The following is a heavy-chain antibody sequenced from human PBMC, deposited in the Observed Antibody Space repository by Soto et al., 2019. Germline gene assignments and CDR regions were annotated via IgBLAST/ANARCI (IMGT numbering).Heavy chain of an antibody. D-gene: IGHD3-3*01. J-gene: IGHJ5*01. Sequence: SETLSLTCTVSGGSITNRDYYWAWIRQPPGKELEWIGYIYYSGTTYHNPSLENRVTISVDTSKNQYSLKLNSVTAPDTALFFCARAGDFWTGYINWFDSWGQGSMVTVSS. CDR1: GGSITNRDYY. CDR2: IYYSGTT. CDR3: ARAGDFWTGYINWFDS. V-gene: IGHV4-39*01.